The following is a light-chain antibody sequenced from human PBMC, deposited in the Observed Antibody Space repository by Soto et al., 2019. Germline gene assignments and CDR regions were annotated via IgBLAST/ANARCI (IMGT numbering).Light chain of an antibody. Sequence: EIVWTQSPGTLSLSPGERATLSCSASQIVGGDTLAWFQQRPGQAPRLVIYGASNRAAGIPDRFSGSGSGTDFTLTVSRLEPEDFAMYYCQQYHWAPDTFGQGTRLEMK. J-gene: IGKJ5*01. CDR1: QIVGGDT. CDR3: QQYHWAPDT. V-gene: IGKV3-20*01. CDR2: GAS.